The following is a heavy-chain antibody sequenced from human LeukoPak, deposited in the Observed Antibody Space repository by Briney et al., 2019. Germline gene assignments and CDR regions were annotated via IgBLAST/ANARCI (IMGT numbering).Heavy chain of an antibody. Sequence: GGSLRLSCAASGFTFSYYGIHWVRQAPGKGLEWVAFIRYDGNDKYYAKSVKGRFTISRGTSRNTVSLQMNSLRLEDTAIYYCAKPLMRDRWFGECWGQGTLVTVSS. CDR3: AKPLMRDRWFGEC. J-gene: IGHJ1*01. V-gene: IGHV3-30*02. D-gene: IGHD3-10*01. CDR2: IRYDGNDK. CDR1: GFTFSYYG.